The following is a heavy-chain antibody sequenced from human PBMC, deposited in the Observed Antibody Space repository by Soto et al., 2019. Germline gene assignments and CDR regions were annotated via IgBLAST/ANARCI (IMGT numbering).Heavy chain of an antibody. D-gene: IGHD2-21*01. V-gene: IGHV3-23*01. CDR1: GFTFSSYV. CDR3: AKMRFDSYPYYFHY. Sequence: GGSLRLSCAASGFTFSSYVISWVRQAPGKGLEWVSAISGSGGSTYYADSVKGRFTISRDNSKNTLYLQMNSLRAEDTAVYYCAKMRFDSYPYYFHYWGQGQSSPSPQ. CDR2: ISGSGGST. J-gene: IGHJ4*02.